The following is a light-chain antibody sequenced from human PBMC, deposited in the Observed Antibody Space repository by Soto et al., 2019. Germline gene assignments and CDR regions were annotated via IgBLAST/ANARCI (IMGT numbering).Light chain of an antibody. J-gene: IGLJ2*01. Sequence: QSVLTQPPSASGTPGQRVTISCSGSSSNIGSNYVYWYQQLPGTAPKLLIYNNNQRPSGVPDRFSGSKSGTSASLAISGLRSDDEADYYCAAWDDSLSLVFGGGTKVTVL. CDR3: AAWDDSLSLV. CDR1: SSNIGSNY. V-gene: IGLV1-47*02. CDR2: NNN.